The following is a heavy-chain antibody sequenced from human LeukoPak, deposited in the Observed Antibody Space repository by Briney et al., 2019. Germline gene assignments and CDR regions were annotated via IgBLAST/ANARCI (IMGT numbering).Heavy chain of an antibody. CDR1: GYSFTSYW. J-gene: IGHJ4*02. V-gene: IGHV5-51*01. D-gene: IGHD2-15*01. CDR3: ARHYCSGGSCYHLFGY. Sequence: GESLKISCKGSGYSFTSYWIGRVRQMPGKGLEWMGIIYPGDSDTRYSPSFQGQVTISADKSISTAYLQWSSLKASDTAMYYCARHYCSGGSCYHLFGYWGQGTLVTVSS. CDR2: IYPGDSDT.